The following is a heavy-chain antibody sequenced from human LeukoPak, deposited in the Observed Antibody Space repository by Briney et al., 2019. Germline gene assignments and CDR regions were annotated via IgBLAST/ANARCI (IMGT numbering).Heavy chain of an antibody. V-gene: IGHV3-74*01. D-gene: IGHD5-24*01. CDR2: INGDGSST. J-gene: IGHJ4*02. Sequence: GGSLRLSCAASGFTFSSYWMHWVRQAPGKGLVWVSRINGDGSSTAYADSVKGRFTISRDNAKNSLYLQMNSLRAEDTAVYYCARDGYNWYFDYWGQGTLVTVSS. CDR3: ARDGYNWYFDY. CDR1: GFTFSSYW.